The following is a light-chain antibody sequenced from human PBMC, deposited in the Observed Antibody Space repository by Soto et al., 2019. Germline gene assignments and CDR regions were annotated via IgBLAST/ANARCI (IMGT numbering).Light chain of an antibody. CDR3: QQHSGTPRT. V-gene: IGKV4-1*01. CDR2: WAS. J-gene: IGKJ1*01. CDR1: QTVFYTSNNKNY. Sequence: DIVMTQSPGSLAVSLGERGTINCKSSQTVFYTSNNKNYLVWYQQKTGQPPKLLISWASTRESGVPDRFSGSGSGTDFALTISDVQAEDVAVYYCQQHSGTPRTFGQGT.